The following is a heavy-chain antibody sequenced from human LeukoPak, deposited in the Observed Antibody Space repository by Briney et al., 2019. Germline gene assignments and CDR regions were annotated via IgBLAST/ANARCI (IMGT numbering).Heavy chain of an antibody. CDR3: ARGSYGDYVSYYYYYMDV. CDR2: IYTSGST. J-gene: IGHJ6*03. D-gene: IGHD4-17*01. CDR1: GGSISSGSYY. Sequence: SRTLSLTCTVSGGSISSGSYYWSWIRQPAGKGLEWLGRIYTSGSTNYNPSLKSRVTISVDTSKNQFSLKLSSVTAADTAVYYCARGSYGDYVSYYYYYMDVWGKGTTVTISS. V-gene: IGHV4-61*02.